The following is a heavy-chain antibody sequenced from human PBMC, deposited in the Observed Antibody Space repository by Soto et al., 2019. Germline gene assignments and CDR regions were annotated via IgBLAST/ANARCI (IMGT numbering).Heavy chain of an antibody. V-gene: IGHV3-23*01. D-gene: IGHD6-13*01. CDR1: GFTFSSYG. Sequence: PGGSLRLSCVVSGFTFSSYGMSWVRQAPGKGLEWVSIISGSGGSTNSADSVKGRFTISRDNSKNTVYLQMNGLRGEDTAVYYCVKGGYDWFDTGGQGTLVTVSS. CDR3: VKGGYDWFDT. CDR2: ISGSGGST. J-gene: IGHJ5*02.